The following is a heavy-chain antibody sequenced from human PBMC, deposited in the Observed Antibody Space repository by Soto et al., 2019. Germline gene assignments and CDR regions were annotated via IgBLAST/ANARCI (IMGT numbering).Heavy chain of an antibody. CDR3: AIKMDYYYGGGSGNGHGV. J-gene: IGHJ6*02. D-gene: IGHD3-10*01. CDR1: GYTFTAYH. CDR2: INPKFGDT. Sequence: QVQLVQSGAEVKEPGDSVRVSCEASGYTFTAYHIHWVRQAPGQGLEWMGWINPKFGDTTYAQDFQCRVSMTRDMSIRTVYLELSRLTSDDSATYDCAIKMDYYYGGGSGNGHGVWCPGPTVTVFS. V-gene: IGHV1-2*02.